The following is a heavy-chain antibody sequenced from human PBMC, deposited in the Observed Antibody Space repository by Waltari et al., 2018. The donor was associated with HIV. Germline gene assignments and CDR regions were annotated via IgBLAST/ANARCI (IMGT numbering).Heavy chain of an antibody. Sequence: QVQLVQSVAEIKKPRASVRVSCRASGYSFIDFDINWVRRAPGRGLEWVGRMNPDNGDRGYGHKCKGRFTLTRDTTTDTAYMDVTNWKSEDTAIYYCTKGRRGALFGDEWGQGTLVTVSS. D-gene: IGHD3-3*01. CDR1: GYSFIDFD. V-gene: IGHV1-8*02. CDR2: MNPDNGDR. CDR3: TKGRRGALFGDE. J-gene: IGHJ4*02.